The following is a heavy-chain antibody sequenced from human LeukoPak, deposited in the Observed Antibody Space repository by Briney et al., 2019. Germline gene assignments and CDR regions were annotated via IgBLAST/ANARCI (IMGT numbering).Heavy chain of an antibody. Sequence: SGTLSLTCTVSGGSISSSGYYWGWIRQSPGKGLEGIGNIYYSGSTYYNPSHKRRVTISVDTYKKQFSLKLSSVTAADTAVYYCARHSGYSYNSGMDVWGQGTTVTVSS. CDR2: IYYSGST. V-gene: IGHV4-39*01. D-gene: IGHD5-18*01. CDR3: ARHSGYSYNSGMDV. J-gene: IGHJ6*02. CDR1: GGSISSSGYY.